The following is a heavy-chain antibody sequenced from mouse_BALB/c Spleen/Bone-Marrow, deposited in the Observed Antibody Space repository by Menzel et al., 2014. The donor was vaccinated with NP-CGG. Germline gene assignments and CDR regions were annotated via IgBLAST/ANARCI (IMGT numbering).Heavy chain of an antibody. CDR3: ARPRQLGLPYYFDY. CDR1: GYTFASYV. V-gene: IGHV1-14*01. J-gene: IGHJ2*01. Sequence: EVQVVASEPELVKPGALVRMSCKASGYTFASYVMPWVQQKPGQGLEWIGYINPYNDGTTYNEKFKDNATLTSDKASITAYMELSSLTSEDSAVYYCARPRQLGLPYYFDYWGQGTTLTVSA. D-gene: IGHD3-2*01. CDR2: INPYNDGT.